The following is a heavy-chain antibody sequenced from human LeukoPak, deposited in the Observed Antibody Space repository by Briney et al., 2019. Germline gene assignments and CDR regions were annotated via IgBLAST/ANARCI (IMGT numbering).Heavy chain of an antibody. Sequence: GGSLRLSCAASGYTFSSYGMHWVPQAPGKGLEWVAFIRYEGSNKYYADSVKGRFTISRDNSKNTLYLQMNSLRAEDTAVYYCARDFRIAANDGGNWGQGTLVTVSS. D-gene: IGHD6-25*01. CDR1: GYTFSSYG. J-gene: IGHJ4*02. V-gene: IGHV3-30*02. CDR3: ARDFRIAANDGGN. CDR2: IRYEGSNK.